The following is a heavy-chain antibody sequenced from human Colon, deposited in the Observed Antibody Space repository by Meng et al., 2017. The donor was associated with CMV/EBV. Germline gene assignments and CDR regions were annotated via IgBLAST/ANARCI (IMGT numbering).Heavy chain of an antibody. D-gene: IGHD5-24*01. CDR2: IKSDGSKK. V-gene: IGHV3-7*04. CDR1: GCIVSDYW. J-gene: IGHJ4*02. Sequence: GGWCVQLGGCTRRHSAGCGCIVSDYWMTWVRQDPGKGLEWVATIKSDGSKKWYVGSVKGRFTISRDNAKMSLYLQMDSLRGEDTAMYYCARDPVRRDGYINDYWGQGTLVTVSS. CDR3: ARDPVRRDGYINDY.